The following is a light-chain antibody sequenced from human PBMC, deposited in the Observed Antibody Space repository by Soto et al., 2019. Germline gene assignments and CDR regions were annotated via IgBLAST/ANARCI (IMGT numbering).Light chain of an antibody. CDR3: CSHAGSHVI. V-gene: IGLV2-23*02. J-gene: IGLJ2*01. Sequence: QSALTQPASVSGSPGQSITISCTGTTSDVGTYKFVSWYQQHPGIAPKLTIYEVSERPSGVSNRFSGSKSGNTASLTISWLQAEDEADYYCCSHAGSHVIFGGGTKLTVL. CDR1: TSDVGTYKF. CDR2: EVS.